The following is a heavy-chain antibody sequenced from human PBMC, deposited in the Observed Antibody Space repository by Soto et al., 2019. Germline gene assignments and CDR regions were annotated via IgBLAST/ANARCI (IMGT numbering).Heavy chain of an antibody. J-gene: IGHJ4*02. Sequence: VASVKVSCKVSGYTLTELSMHWVRQAPGKGLEWMGGFDPEDGETIYAQKFQGRVTMTEDTSTDTAYMELSSLRSEDTAVYYCAHPYSGNYYYFDYWGQGTLVTVSS. CDR3: AHPYSGNYYYFDY. CDR2: FDPEDGET. V-gene: IGHV1-24*01. D-gene: IGHD1-26*01. CDR1: GYTLTELS.